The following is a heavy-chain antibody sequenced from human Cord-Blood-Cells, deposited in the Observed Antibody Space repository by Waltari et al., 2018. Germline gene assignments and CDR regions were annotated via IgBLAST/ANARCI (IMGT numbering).Heavy chain of an antibody. D-gene: IGHD3-10*01. CDR3: AKFPVGSSDYYYYYGMDV. CDR1: GFTFSSYA. Sequence: EVQLLESGGGLVQPGGSLRLSCAASGFTFSSYAMSWVRQAPGKGLEWVSAISGSGGSTYYADSVKGRFTISRDNSKNTLYLQMNSLRADDTAVYYCAKFPVGSSDYYYYYGMDVWGQGTTVTVSS. V-gene: IGHV3-23*01. CDR2: ISGSGGST. J-gene: IGHJ6*02.